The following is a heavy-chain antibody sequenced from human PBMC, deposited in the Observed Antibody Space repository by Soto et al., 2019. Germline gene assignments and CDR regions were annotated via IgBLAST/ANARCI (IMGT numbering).Heavy chain of an antibody. CDR3: ARSLGENTSLFDY. CDR1: GYIFIHCF. V-gene: IGHV1-46*01. CDR2: INPSSGTT. D-gene: IGHD1-26*01. Sequence: QVQLVQSGAEMKQPGASVKLSCQASGYIFIHCFMHWVRQAPGQGLEWMGGINPSSGTTTYAQKFQGRVTVTRDTSTSTVYVELSSLGSGDTAMYYCARSLGENTSLFDYWGQGSLVTVSA. J-gene: IGHJ4*02.